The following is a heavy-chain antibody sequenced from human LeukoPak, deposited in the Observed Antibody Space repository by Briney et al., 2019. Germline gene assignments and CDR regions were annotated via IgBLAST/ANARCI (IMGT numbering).Heavy chain of an antibody. CDR3: ARLGYSYGRAFDY. V-gene: IGHV3-21*01. Sequence: GSLRLSCAASGFTFSSYSMNWVRQAPGKGLEWVSSISSSSSYIYYADSVKGRLTISRDNAKNSLYLQMNSLRAEDTVVYYCARLGYSYGRAFDYWGQGTLVTVCS. J-gene: IGHJ4*02. CDR1: GFTFSSYS. CDR2: ISSSSSYI. D-gene: IGHD5-18*01.